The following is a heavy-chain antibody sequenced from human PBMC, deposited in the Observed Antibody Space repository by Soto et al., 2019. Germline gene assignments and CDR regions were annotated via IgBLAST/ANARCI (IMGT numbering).Heavy chain of an antibody. CDR2: ISGSGFKK. Sequence: GGSLRLSCAASGFIFENFGMSWVRQAPGKGLEWISSISGSGFKKYYADSVKGRFTSSRDNSKNMLYLQVNSLRVEDTAVYYCARIRGYWYGLDVWGQGTTVTVSS. CDR3: ARIRGYWYGLDV. V-gene: IGHV3-23*01. CDR1: GFIFENFG. J-gene: IGHJ6*02.